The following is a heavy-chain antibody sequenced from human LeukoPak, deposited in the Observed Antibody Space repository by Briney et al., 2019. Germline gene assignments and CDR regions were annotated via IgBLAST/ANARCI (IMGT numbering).Heavy chain of an antibody. V-gene: IGHV3-66*04. CDR2: IYSGGSR. J-gene: IGHJ4*02. Sequence: GGSLRLSCAASGLPVSSNYMSWVRHAPGKGLEWVSVIYSGGSRYYADSVKGRFTISSDNSKNTLYLQMNRLRAEDTAVYYGARQLAAAGSDYWGQGTLVTVSS. D-gene: IGHD6-13*01. CDR1: GLPVSSNY. CDR3: ARQLAAAGSDY.